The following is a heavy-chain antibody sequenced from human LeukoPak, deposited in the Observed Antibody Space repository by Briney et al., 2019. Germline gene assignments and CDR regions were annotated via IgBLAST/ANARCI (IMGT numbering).Heavy chain of an antibody. CDR2: IYYSGST. J-gene: IGHJ6*02. V-gene: IGHV4-61*01. D-gene: IGHD3-10*01. CDR3: ARDRGSGSYYNLIGRMGMDV. CDR1: GGSVSSGSYY. Sequence: SETLSLTCTVSGGSVSSGSYYWSWIRQPPGKGLEWIGYIYYSGSTNYNPSLKSRVTISVDTSKNQFSLKLSSVTAADTAVYYCARDRGSGSYYNLIGRMGMDVWGQGTTVTVSS.